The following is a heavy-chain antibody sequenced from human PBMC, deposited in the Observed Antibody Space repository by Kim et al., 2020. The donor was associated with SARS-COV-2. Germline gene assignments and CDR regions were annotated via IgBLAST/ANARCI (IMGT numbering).Heavy chain of an antibody. V-gene: IGHV4-59*01. J-gene: IGHJ2*01. D-gene: IGHD3-3*01. CDR3: PRDHREWLQYTANWYFDL. CDR1: GGSISSYY. CDR2: IYYSGST. Sequence: SETLSLTCTVSGGSISSYYWSWIRQPPGKGLEWIGYIYYSGSTNYNPSLKSRVTITVDTSKNQSSLKLTPVTAADTAVYSCPRDHREWLQYTANWYFDLWGRGTLVTVSS.